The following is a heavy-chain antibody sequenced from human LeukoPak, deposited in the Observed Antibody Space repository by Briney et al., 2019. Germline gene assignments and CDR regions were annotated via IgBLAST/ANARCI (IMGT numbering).Heavy chain of an antibody. J-gene: IGHJ4*02. CDR2: IRSKAYGGTT. CDR1: GFTFGDYA. Sequence: GGSLRLSCTASGFTFGDYAMSWFRQAPGKGLEWVGFIRSKAYGGTTEYAASVKGRFTISRDDSKSIAYLQMNSLKTEDTAVYYCTRPPERYSSGWYGSFIDYWGQGTLVTVSS. CDR3: TRPPERYSSGWYGSFIDY. V-gene: IGHV3-49*03. D-gene: IGHD6-19*01.